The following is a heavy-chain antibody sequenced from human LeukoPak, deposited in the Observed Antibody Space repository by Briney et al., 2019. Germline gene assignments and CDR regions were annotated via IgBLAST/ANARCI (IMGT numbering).Heavy chain of an antibody. CDR3: ARRSGVSYGDYSWDYFDY. V-gene: IGHV1-69*13. CDR1: GGTFSSYA. D-gene: IGHD4-17*01. J-gene: IGHJ4*02. CDR2: IIPIFGTA. Sequence: SVNVSFKASGGTFSSYAISWVRQAPGQGLEWMGGIIPIFGTANYAQKFQGRVTITADESTSTAYMELSSLRSEDTAVYYCARRSGVSYGDYSWDYFDYWGQGTLVTVSS.